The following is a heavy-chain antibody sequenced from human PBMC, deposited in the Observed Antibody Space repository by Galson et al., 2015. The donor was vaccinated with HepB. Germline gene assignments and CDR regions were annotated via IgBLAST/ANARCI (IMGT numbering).Heavy chain of an antibody. J-gene: IGHJ3*02. CDR1: GFTFSGSA. CDR3: TRLQADRDAFDI. V-gene: IGHV3-73*01. CDR2: IRSKTNSYAT. Sequence: SLRLSCAASGFTFSGSAMYWVRQASGKGLEWVGRIRSKTNSYATAYAASVKGRFTISRDDSKNTAYLQMNSLKTEDTAVYYCTRLQADRDAFDIWGQGTMVTVSS.